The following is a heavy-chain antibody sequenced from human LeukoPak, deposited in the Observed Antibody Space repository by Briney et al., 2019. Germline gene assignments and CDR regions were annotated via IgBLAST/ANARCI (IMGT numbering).Heavy chain of an antibody. D-gene: IGHD3-3*01. CDR3: ARGSSGYSHASFDY. Sequence: GGSLRLSCAASGFTFSSHAMHWVRQAPGKGLEWVAVISYDGSNKYHADSVKGRFTISRGNSKNTLYLQMSSLGTEDTAVYYCARGSSGYSHASFDYWGQGTLVSVSS. CDR2: ISYDGSNK. CDR1: GFTFSSHA. V-gene: IGHV3-30-3*01. J-gene: IGHJ4*02.